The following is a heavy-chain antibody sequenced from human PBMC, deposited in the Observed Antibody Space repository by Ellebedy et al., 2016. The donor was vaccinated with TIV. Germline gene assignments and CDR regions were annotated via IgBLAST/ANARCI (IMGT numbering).Heavy chain of an antibody. Sequence: GESLKISCAASGFTVSSNYMSWVRQAPGKGLEWVSVIYSGGSTYYADSVKGRFTISRHNSKNTLYLQMNSLRAEDTDVYYCAREAMVRGVIYLPRYFDLWGRGTLVTVSS. CDR3: AREAMVRGVIYLPRYFDL. J-gene: IGHJ2*01. CDR1: GFTVSSNY. D-gene: IGHD3-10*01. CDR2: IYSGGST. V-gene: IGHV3-53*04.